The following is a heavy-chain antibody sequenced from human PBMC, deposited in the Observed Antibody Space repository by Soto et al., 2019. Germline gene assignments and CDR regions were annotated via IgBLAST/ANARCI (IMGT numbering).Heavy chain of an antibody. V-gene: IGHV1-69*02. D-gene: IGHD3-3*01. CDR2: IIPILGIA. CDR1: GGTFSSYT. J-gene: IGHJ4*02. CDR3: ARTPGGVIEGGVDY. Sequence: QVQLVQSGAEVKKPGSSVKVSCKASGGTFSSYTISWVRQAPGQGLEWMGRIIPILGIANYAQKFQGRVTITADKSTSTAYMERSSLRSEGTAVDYWARTPGGVIEGGVDYWGEGTLVTVAS.